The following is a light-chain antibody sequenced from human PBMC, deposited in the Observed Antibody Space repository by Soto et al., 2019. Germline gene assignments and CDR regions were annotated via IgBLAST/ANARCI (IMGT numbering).Light chain of an antibody. CDR1: SGDVGGYNY. CDR3: SSFTSTSTLYV. J-gene: IGLJ1*01. Sequence: QSALTQPASVSGSPGQSITISCTGTSGDVGGYNYVSWYQQHPGKAPKLMIYDVTNRPSGVSNRFSGSRSGNTASLTISGLQAEDEADYYCSSFTSTSTLYVFGTGTQLTVL. V-gene: IGLV2-14*01. CDR2: DVT.